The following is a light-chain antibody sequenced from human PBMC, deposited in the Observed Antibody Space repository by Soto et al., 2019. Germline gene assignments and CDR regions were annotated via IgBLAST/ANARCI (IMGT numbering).Light chain of an antibody. CDR3: QHYGSSPCT. V-gene: IGKV3-20*01. Sequence: EVVLTQSPVTLSLSPGERATLSCRASQSVSSPYLAWYQQKPGQPPRLLIYGASSRATDIPDRFIGSGSGTEFTLTIARLAPEDFAMYYCQHYGSSPCTFGPGTKVDI. CDR2: GAS. CDR1: QSVSSPY. J-gene: IGKJ3*01.